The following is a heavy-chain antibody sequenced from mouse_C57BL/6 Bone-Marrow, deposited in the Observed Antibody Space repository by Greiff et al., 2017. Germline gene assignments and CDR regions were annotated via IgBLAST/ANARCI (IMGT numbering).Heavy chain of an antibody. V-gene: IGHV1-64*01. CDR3: ARTGLAGGYYAMDY. Sequence: QVQLQQPGAELVKPGASVKLSCKASGYTFTSYWMHWVKQRPGQGLEWIGMIHPNSGSTNYNEKFKSKATLTVDKSSSTAYMQLSRLTSEDSAVYYCARTGLAGGYYAMDYWGQGTSVTVSS. D-gene: IGHD6-1*01. CDR2: IHPNSGST. J-gene: IGHJ4*01. CDR1: GYTFTSYW.